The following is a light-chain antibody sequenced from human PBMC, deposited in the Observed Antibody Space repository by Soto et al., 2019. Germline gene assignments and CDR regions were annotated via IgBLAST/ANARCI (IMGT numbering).Light chain of an antibody. Sequence: QSALTQPPSVSAAPGQKVTISCSGSSSNIGNNYVSWYQQFPGTAPKLLIYDNNNRPSGIPDRFSGSKSGTSATLDITGLQTGDEADYYCGTWDSSLSGTVFGGGTQLTVL. J-gene: IGLJ7*01. CDR1: SSNIGNNY. CDR3: GTWDSSLSGTV. V-gene: IGLV1-51*01. CDR2: DNN.